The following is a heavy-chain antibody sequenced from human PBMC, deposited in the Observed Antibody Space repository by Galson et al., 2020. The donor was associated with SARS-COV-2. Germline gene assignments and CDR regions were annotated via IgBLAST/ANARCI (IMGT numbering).Heavy chain of an antibody. CDR1: GFTFSSYG. J-gene: IGHJ6*02. CDR3: AKEAAQQLVLYSYYYYYGMDV. CDR2: ISGSGGST. Sequence: GGSLRLSCAASGFTFSSYGMSWVRQAPGKGLEWVSAISGSGGSTYSADSVKGRFTISRDNSKNTLYLQMNSLRAEDTAVYYCAKEAAQQLVLYSYYYYYGMDVWGQGTTVTVSS. D-gene: IGHD6-13*01. V-gene: IGHV3-23*01.